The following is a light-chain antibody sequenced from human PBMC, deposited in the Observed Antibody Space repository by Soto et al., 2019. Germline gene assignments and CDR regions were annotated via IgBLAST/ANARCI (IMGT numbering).Light chain of an antibody. CDR2: GAS. Sequence: EIVLTQSPDTLSLFPGERATLSCRASQSVSSTYLAWYQQKLVQAPRLLIFGASSRATGIPDRFSGSGSGTDFTLTISRLEPEDFAVYYCQQYGSSRWTFGQGTKVEIK. CDR1: QSVSSTY. CDR3: QQYGSSRWT. V-gene: IGKV3-20*01. J-gene: IGKJ1*01.